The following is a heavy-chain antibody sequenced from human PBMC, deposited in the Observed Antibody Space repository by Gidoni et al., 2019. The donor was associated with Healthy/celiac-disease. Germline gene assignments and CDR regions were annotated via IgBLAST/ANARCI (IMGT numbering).Heavy chain of an antibody. J-gene: IGHJ4*02. Sequence: QVQLVESGGGVVQPGRSLRLSCAASGFTFSSYGMHWVRQAPGKGLEWVAVIWYDGSNKYYADSVKGRFTISRDNSKNTLYLQMNSLRAEDTAVYYCARASGYCSSTSCPPDYWGQGTLVTVSS. V-gene: IGHV3-33*01. D-gene: IGHD2-2*01. CDR2: IWYDGSNK. CDR1: GFTFSSYG. CDR3: ARASGYCSSTSCPPDY.